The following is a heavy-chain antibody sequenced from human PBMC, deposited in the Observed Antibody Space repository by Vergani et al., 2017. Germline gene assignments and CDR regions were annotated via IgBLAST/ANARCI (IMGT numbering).Heavy chain of an antibody. CDR3: ARRSRITFGGVIVHNWFDP. V-gene: IGHV5-51*01. D-gene: IGHD3-16*02. Sequence: EVQLVQSGAEVNKPGESLQISCKGSGYSFTSYWIGWVRQMPGKGLDWMGIIYPGDSDTRYRPSFQGQVTISADKSNSTAYLQWRSLKASDTAMYYCARRSRITFGGVIVHNWFDPWGQGTLVTVSS. CDR2: IYPGDSDT. CDR1: GYSFTSYW. J-gene: IGHJ5*02.